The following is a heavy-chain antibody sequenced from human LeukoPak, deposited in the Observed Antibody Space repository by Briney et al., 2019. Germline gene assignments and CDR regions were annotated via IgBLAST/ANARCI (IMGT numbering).Heavy chain of an antibody. D-gene: IGHD3-16*01. CDR1: GGTLSSYA. CDR2: IIPIFGTA. CDR3: ARDRFVDGAFDI. J-gene: IGHJ3*02. V-gene: IGHV1-69*05. Sequence: SVKVSCKASGGTLSSYAISWVRQAPGQGLEWMGGIIPIFGTANYAQKFQGRVTITTDESTSTAYMELSSLRSEDTAVYYCARDRFVDGAFDIWGQGTMVTVSS.